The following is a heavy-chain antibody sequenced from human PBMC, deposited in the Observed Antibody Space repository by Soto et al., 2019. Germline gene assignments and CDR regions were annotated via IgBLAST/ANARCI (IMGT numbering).Heavy chain of an antibody. CDR3: ASFDVESDY. J-gene: IGHJ4*02. CDR2: ISSSGSTI. Sequence: EVQLVESGGGLVQPGGSLRLSCAASGFTFSSYEMNWVRQAPGKGLEWVSYISSSGSTIYYADSVKGRFTISRDNAKHSLYLQMNSLRAEDTAVYYCASFDVESDYWGQGTLVTVSS. V-gene: IGHV3-48*03. CDR1: GFTFSSYE. D-gene: IGHD2-15*01.